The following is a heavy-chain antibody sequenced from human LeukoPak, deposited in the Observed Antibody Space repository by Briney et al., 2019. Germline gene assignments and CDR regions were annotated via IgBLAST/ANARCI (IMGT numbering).Heavy chain of an antibody. D-gene: IGHD5-18*01. CDR3: ARDAGYSYDY. Sequence: PGGSLRLSCAASGFTFSSCAMHWVRQAPGKGLEWVAVISYDGSNKYYADSVRGRFTISRDNSKNTLYLQMNSLRAEDTAVYYCARDAGYSYDYWGQGTLVTVSS. CDR2: ISYDGSNK. V-gene: IGHV3-30-3*01. CDR1: GFTFSSCA. J-gene: IGHJ4*02.